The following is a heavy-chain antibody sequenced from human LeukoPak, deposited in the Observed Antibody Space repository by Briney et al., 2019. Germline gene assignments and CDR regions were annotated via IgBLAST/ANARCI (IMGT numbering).Heavy chain of an antibody. V-gene: IGHV3-30-3*01. CDR3: ARVSTGDSSSWYIDY. D-gene: IGHD6-13*01. Sequence: GRSLRLSCAASGFTFSSYAMHWVRQAPGKGLEWVAVISYDGSNKYYADSVKGRFTISRDNSKNTLYLQMNSLRAEDTAVYYCARVSTGDSSSWYIDYWGQGTLVTVSS. J-gene: IGHJ4*02. CDR2: ISYDGSNK. CDR1: GFTFSSYA.